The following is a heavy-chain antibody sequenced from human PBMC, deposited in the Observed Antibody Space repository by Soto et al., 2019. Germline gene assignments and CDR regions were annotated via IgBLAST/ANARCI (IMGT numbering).Heavy chain of an antibody. CDR1: GGSFSGYY. CDR2: INHSGST. J-gene: IGHJ4*02. D-gene: IGHD5-18*01. Sequence: SETLSLTCAVYGGSFSGYYWSWIRQPPGKGLEWIGEINHSGSTNYNPSLKSRVTISVDTSKNQFSLKLSSVTAADTAVYYCASSIGGYSYGSFDYWGQGTLVTVSS. V-gene: IGHV4-34*01. CDR3: ASSIGGYSYGSFDY.